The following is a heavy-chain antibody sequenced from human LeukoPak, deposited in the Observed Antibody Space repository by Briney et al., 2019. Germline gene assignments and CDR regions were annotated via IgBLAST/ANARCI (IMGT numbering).Heavy chain of an antibody. CDR2: IYHSGST. CDR1: GGSISSSNW. V-gene: IGHV4-4*02. J-gene: IGHJ4*02. Sequence: KPSETLSLTCAVSGGSISSSNWWSWVRQPPGKGLERIGEIYHSGSTNYNPSLKSRVTISVDKSKNQFSLKLSSVTAADTAVYYCASPAAAGTWYFDYWGQGTLVTVSS. CDR3: ASPAAAGTWYFDY. D-gene: IGHD6-13*01.